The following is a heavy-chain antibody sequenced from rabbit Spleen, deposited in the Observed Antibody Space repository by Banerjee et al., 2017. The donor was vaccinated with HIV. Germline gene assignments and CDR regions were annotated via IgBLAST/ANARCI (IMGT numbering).Heavy chain of an antibody. J-gene: IGHJ4*01. CDR3: ARDAGRGDYIDGVFNL. V-gene: IGHV1S45*01. CDR2: IYTGNSKT. CDR1: GVSFSSGYD. Sequence: QEQLVESGGGLVKPGASLTLTCKASGVSFSSGYDMCWVRQAPGKGLEWIACIYTGNSKTYYASWAKGRFTISKTSSTTVTLQMTSLTVADTATYFCARDAGRGDYIDGVFNLWGQGTLVTVS. D-gene: IGHD8-1*01.